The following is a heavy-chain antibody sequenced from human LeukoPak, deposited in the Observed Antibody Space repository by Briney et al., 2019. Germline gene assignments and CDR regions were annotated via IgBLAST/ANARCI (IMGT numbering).Heavy chain of an antibody. J-gene: IGHJ6*03. CDR2: ILFGGTI. V-gene: IGHV4-39*07. CDR3: ARSVEGYCSGGSCYSYYYYMEV. Sequence: SETLSLTCTVSGGSLSSSCYYWGWIRQPPWRGLEWFGIILFGGTIYYNPFLKSRVNISVDTSKNQFSLKLGFVTAADTAVYYGARSVEGYCSGGSCYSYYYYMEVGGKGPTVSVP. CDR1: GGSLSSSCYY. D-gene: IGHD2-15*01.